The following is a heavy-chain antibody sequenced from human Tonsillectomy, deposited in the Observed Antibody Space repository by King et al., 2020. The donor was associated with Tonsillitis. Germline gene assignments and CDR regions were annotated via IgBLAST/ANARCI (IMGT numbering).Heavy chain of an antibody. CDR3: AKDLALCRGSSCYLNYLYYMDV. CDR1: GLSFSTFA. V-gene: IGHV3-23*04. CDR2: ITGRGDRT. D-gene: IGHD2-15*01. J-gene: IGHJ6*03. Sequence: VQLVESGGDLVQPGGSLRLSCAASGLSFSTFAMTWVRQAPGQGLEWVSTITGRGDRTYYADSVKGRFTISRDNSKNTLYLQMHSLRADDTAIFYLAKDLALCRGSSCYLNYLYYMDVWGKGTTVTVSS.